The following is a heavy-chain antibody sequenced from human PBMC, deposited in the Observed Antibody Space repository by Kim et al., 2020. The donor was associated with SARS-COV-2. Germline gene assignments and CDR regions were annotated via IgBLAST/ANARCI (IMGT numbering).Heavy chain of an antibody. CDR3: TARGAGGTFFDY. J-gene: IGHJ4*02. D-gene: IGHD6-13*01. Sequence: AYAASAKGRFTISRDDSKNTAYLQMNSLKTEDTAVYYCTARGAGGTFFDYWGQGILVTVSS. V-gene: IGHV3-73*01.